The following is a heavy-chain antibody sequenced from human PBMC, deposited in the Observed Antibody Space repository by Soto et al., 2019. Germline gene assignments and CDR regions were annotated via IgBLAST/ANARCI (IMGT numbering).Heavy chain of an antibody. Sequence: EMQLVESGGVVVQPGGSLRLSCAASGFTFDDYTIHWVRQVPGKGLDWVSTISWDGGTTYYADSVKGRFTISRDNSKSSLYLQMNGLRTEDSAFYYCAKGGHYWYFDLWGRGTLATVSS. CDR3: AKGGHYWYFDL. V-gene: IGHV3-43*01. CDR1: GFTFDDYT. J-gene: IGHJ2*01. D-gene: IGHD3-16*01. CDR2: ISWDGGTT.